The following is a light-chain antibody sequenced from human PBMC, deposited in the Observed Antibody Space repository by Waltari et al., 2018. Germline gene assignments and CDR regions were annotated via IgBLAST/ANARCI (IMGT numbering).Light chain of an antibody. CDR3: QELNTYPQSLT. CDR1: QGISSY. Sequence: DIQLTQSPSFLSASIGDRVTITCRASQGISSYLAWYQQKPGKAPKLLIYAASTLQSGVPSRLSGSGSGTEFTLTISRLQPEDFATYYCQELNTYPQSLTFGGGTKVEI. V-gene: IGKV1-9*01. J-gene: IGKJ4*01. CDR2: AAS.